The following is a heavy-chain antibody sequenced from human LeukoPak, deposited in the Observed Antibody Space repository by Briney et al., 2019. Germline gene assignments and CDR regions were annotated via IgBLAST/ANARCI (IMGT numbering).Heavy chain of an antibody. CDR1: GFTFSRFS. J-gene: IGHJ4*02. D-gene: IGHD6-19*01. V-gene: IGHV3-21*01. CDR2: ISSSSDV. Sequence: GGSLILSCSASGFTFSRFSMNWVRQAPGEGLEWFSSISSSSDVYYADSLKGRFTISRDNAKSSLYLQMNSLRADDTAVYYCARGIAVAAPDYWGKGSLVTVSS. CDR3: ARGIAVAAPDY.